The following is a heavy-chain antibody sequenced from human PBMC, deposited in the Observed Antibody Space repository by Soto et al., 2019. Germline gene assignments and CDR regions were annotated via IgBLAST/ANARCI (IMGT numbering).Heavy chain of an antibody. CDR1: GGTFSSYA. CDR2: PIPIYGTA. V-gene: IGHV1-69*13. CDR3: ASRRLNTIFGVARPAATYYYRMDV. J-gene: IGHJ6*02. Sequence: SVKVSCKASGGTFSSYAISWVRQAPGQGLEWMGGPIPIYGTATYAQKFQGRVTITAHESTSPAYMELSSLRSEDTAVYYCASRRLNTIFGVARPAATYYYRMDVWGQGTTVTVSS. D-gene: IGHD3-3*01.